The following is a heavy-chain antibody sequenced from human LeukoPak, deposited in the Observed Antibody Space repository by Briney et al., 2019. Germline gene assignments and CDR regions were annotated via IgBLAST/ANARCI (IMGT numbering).Heavy chain of an antibody. D-gene: IGHD1-26*01. CDR2: INPNNGGT. CDR3: AARLVGATPFDY. J-gene: IGHJ4*02. CDR1: GYTFTGYY. Sequence: ASVKVSCKASGYTFTGYYMHWVRQAPGQGLEWMGRINPNNGGTNYAQKFQGRVTMTRDTSISTAYMELSRLRSDDTAVYYCAARLVGATPFDYWGQGTLVTVSS. V-gene: IGHV1-2*06.